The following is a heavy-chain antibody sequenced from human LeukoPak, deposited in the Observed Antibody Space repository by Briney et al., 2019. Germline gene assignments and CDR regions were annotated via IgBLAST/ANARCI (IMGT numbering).Heavy chain of an antibody. V-gene: IGHV3-7*03. CDR1: GFTFSSYW. D-gene: IGHD5-12*01. J-gene: IGHJ3*02. Sequence: GGSLRLSCAASGFTFSSYWMSWVRQAPGKGLEWVANIKQDGSEKYYMDSVRGRFTISRDNAKNSLYLQMNSLRAEDTAVYYCARALWAWIKDAFDIWGQGTMVTVSS. CDR3: ARALWAWIKDAFDI. CDR2: IKQDGSEK.